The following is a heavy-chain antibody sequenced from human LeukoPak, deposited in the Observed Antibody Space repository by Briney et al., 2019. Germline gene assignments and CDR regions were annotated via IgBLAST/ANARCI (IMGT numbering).Heavy chain of an antibody. CDR2: IYYTGST. CDR1: GVSISSYY. J-gene: IGHJ2*01. Sequence: SETLSLTCTVSGVSISSYYWTWIRQPAGKGLEWIGFIYYTGSTNYNPSLKSRVTISLDTSKNQFSLRLNSVTAADTAVYYCARGYCSGGSCYYFDLWGRGTLVTVSS. CDR3: ARGYCSGGSCYYFDL. D-gene: IGHD2-15*01. V-gene: IGHV4-59*01.